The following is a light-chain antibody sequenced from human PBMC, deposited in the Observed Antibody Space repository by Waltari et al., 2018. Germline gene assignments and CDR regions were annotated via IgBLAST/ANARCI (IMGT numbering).Light chain of an antibody. CDR3: QASVV. Sequence: SYELTQPPSVSVSPGQTASITCSGDKLGDKYACWYQQKPGQSPVLVIYQDSKRPSVIPERFSGSNSGNTATLTISGTQAMDEADYYCQASVVFGGGTKLTVL. CDR2: QDS. J-gene: IGLJ2*01. V-gene: IGLV3-1*01. CDR1: KLGDKY.